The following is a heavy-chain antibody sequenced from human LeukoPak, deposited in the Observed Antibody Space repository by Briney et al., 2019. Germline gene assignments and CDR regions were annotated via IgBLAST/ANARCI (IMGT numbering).Heavy chain of an antibody. CDR2: KYFSGSA. V-gene: IGHV4-31*03. J-gene: IGHJ3*02. D-gene: IGHD2-2*01. CDR1: GVSVSDGRYY. CDR3: ATPYCSTISCLDVFNM. Sequence: SETLSLTCNVSGVSVSDGRYYWTWIRQRPGKSLEWIGYKYFSGSAKYNPSLKSRLTISIDSSRSQFSLQLSSVTAADTATYYCATPYCSTISCLDVFNMWGQGTRVTVSS.